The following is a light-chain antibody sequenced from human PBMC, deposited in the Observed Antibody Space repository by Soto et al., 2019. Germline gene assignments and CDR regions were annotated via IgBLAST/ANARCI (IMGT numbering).Light chain of an antibody. Sequence: SALTQPRSVSGSPRQSVTISCTGTSSDVGGYNYVSWYQQHPGKAPKLMIYDVSKRPSGVPDRFSGSKSGNTASLTISGLQAEDEADYYCCAYAGSYTLVFGGGTKLTVL. CDR3: CAYAGSYTLV. V-gene: IGLV2-11*01. J-gene: IGLJ2*01. CDR1: SSDVGGYNY. CDR2: DVS.